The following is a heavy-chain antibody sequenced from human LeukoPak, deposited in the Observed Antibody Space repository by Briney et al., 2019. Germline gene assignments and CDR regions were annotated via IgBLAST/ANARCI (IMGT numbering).Heavy chain of an antibody. CDR2: INPYSGAT. Sequence: ASVKVSCKTSGYTFTDYFINWVRQAPGQGLEWMGWINPYSGATSYVQKFQGRVLMTRDTSIGTAYMELSSLRSDDTAIYYCARPITKYTAVVWDYWGQGTLVTVSS. V-gene: IGHV1-2*02. CDR3: ARPITKYTAVVWDY. CDR1: GYTFTDYF. J-gene: IGHJ4*02. D-gene: IGHD5-18*01.